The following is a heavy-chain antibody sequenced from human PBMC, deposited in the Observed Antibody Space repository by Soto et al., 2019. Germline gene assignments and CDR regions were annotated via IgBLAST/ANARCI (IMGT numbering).Heavy chain of an antibody. CDR1: GGTFSSYT. Sequence: QVQLVQSGAEVKKPGSSVKVSCKASGGTFSSYTISWVRQAPGQGLEWMGRIIPILGIANYAQKFQGGVTIPADKYTSTAYMERSSRRSEDTAVYYCARDDYGDYTLVYVGSQDTSWFDPWGQGTLVTVSS. CDR2: IIPILGIA. V-gene: IGHV1-69*08. CDR3: ARDDYGDYTLVYVGSQDTSWFDP. D-gene: IGHD4-17*01. J-gene: IGHJ5*02.